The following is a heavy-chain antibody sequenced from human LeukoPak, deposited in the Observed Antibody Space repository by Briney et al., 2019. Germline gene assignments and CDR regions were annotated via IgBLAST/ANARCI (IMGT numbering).Heavy chain of an antibody. CDR1: GFTFSSYS. D-gene: IGHD6-19*01. Sequence: GGSLRLSCAASGFTFSSYSMNWVRQAPGKGLEWVSSISSSSSYIYYADSVKGRFTISRDNAKNSLYLRMNSLRAEDTAVYYCARDVAVAGTNFDYWGQGTLVTVSS. CDR3: ARDVAVAGTNFDY. V-gene: IGHV3-21*01. J-gene: IGHJ4*02. CDR2: ISSSSSYI.